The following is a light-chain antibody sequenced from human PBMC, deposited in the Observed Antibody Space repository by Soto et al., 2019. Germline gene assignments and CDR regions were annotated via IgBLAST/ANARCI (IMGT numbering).Light chain of an antibody. Sequence: EVVMAQSTGTLSLSPGERAAIACRASQSVSSSYLAWYQQKPGKAPRLLIYGASSRATGIPDRFSGSGSGTDFTLTISRLQPEDFAVYFCQQYGSSPWTFGQGTKVDIK. J-gene: IGKJ1*01. CDR2: GAS. V-gene: IGKV3-20*01. CDR3: QQYGSSPWT. CDR1: QSVSSSY.